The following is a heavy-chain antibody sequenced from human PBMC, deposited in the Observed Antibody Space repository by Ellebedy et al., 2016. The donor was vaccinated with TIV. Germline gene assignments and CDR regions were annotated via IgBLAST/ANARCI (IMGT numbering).Heavy chain of an antibody. CDR3: ARDSWFGPGGMDV. D-gene: IGHD3-16*01. V-gene: IGHV3-7*01. Sequence: GESLKISCAASGFPFRNFWMSWVRQAPGRGLEWVANIKQDGSEKYYVDSVKGRFTISRDNAKNSLYLQMNSLRAEDTAVYYCARDSWFGPGGMDVWGHGTTVTLSS. J-gene: IGHJ6*02. CDR2: IKQDGSEK. CDR1: GFPFRNFW.